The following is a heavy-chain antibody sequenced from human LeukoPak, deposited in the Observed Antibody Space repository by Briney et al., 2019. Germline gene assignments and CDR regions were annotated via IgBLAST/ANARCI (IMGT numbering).Heavy chain of an antibody. J-gene: IGHJ4*02. V-gene: IGHV1-69*02. CDR3: ARASQNDFTPDY. Sequence: SVKVSCKASGGTFSSYTISWVRQAPGQGLEWMGRIIPILGIANYAQKFQGRATITADKSTSTAYMELSSLRSEDTAVYYCARASQNDFTPDYWGQGTLVTVSS. CDR2: IIPILGIA. CDR1: GGTFSSYT. D-gene: IGHD3-3*01.